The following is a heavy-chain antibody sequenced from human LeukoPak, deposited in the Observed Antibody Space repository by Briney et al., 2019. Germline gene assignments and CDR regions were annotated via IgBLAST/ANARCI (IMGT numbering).Heavy chain of an antibody. D-gene: IGHD1-1*01. CDR1: GFTFSSYS. V-gene: IGHV3-21*01. CDR3: ARDLNWNDVGNWFDP. CDR2: ISSSSSYI. Sequence: GGSLRLSCAASGFTFSSYSMNWVRQAPGKGLEWVSSISSSSSYIYYADSVKGRFTISRDNAKNSLYLQMNSLRAEDTAVYYCARDLNWNDVGNWFDPWGQGTPVTVSS. J-gene: IGHJ5*02.